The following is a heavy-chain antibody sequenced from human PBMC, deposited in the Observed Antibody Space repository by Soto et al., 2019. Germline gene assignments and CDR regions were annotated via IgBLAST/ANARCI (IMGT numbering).Heavy chain of an antibody. CDR1: GFTFSSYG. CDR2: ISYDGSNK. D-gene: IGHD5-18*01. Sequence: ESGGGVVQPGRSLRLSCAASGFTFSSYGMHWVRQAPGKGLEWVAVISYDGSNKYYADSVKGRFTISRDNSKNTLYLQMNSLRAEDTAVYYCAKGGYSYGSPVGYWGQGTLVTVSS. V-gene: IGHV3-30*18. CDR3: AKGGYSYGSPVGY. J-gene: IGHJ4*02.